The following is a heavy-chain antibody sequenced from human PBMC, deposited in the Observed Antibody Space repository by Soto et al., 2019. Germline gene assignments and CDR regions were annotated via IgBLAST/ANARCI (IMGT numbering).Heavy chain of an antibody. CDR1: GFTFRSYA. CDR3: ARVYCRGGRCYHIDY. CDR2: IAYDGRNK. V-gene: IGHV3-30*04. J-gene: IGHJ4*02. Sequence: GGSLRLSCEASGFTFRSYAMHWVRQDKGQGLDWVAVIAYDGRNKYYADSVKGRFTISRDNAKNTLYLQMNSLRAEDTAVYYCARVYCRGGRCYHIDYWGQGTLVTLS. D-gene: IGHD2-15*01.